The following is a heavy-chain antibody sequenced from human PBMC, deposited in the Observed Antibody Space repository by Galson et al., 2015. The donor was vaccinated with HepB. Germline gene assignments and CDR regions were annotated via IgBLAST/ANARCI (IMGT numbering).Heavy chain of an antibody. V-gene: IGHV7-4-1*02. J-gene: IGHJ4*02. CDR3: AGGWSTDYFDY. CDR2: INTNTGNP. CDR1: GYTFKSYA. D-gene: IGHD6-19*01. Sequence: SVKVSCKAFGYTFKSYAMNWVRQAPGQGLEWMGWINTNTGNPTYAQGFTGRYVFSLDTSVSTAYLQINSLKAEDTAVYYCAGGWSTDYFDYWGQGTLVTVSS.